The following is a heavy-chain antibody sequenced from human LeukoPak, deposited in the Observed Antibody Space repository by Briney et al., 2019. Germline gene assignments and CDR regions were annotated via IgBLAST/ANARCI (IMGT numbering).Heavy chain of an antibody. D-gene: IGHD3-10*01. V-gene: IGHV3-33*01. J-gene: IGHJ4*02. CDR2: TWYDGSIR. CDR1: GFTFNTYG. CDR3: ARGYYGTGKFDY. Sequence: GGSLRLSCGASGFTFNTYGIHWVRQALGKGLEWVAVTWYDGSIRYYADSVKGRFSISRDNIKNTVYLQMNSLRAEDTAVYYCARGYYGTGKFDYWGQGTLVTVSS.